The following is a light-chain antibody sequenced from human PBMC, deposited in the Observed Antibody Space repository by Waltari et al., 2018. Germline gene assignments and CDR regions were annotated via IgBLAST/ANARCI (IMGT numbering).Light chain of an antibody. V-gene: IGKV1-5*03. CDR1: QSVKNN. CDR2: KAS. J-gene: IGKJ4*02. Sequence: DIQITQSPSTLSASVGDRITLTCRTSQSVKNNLAWYQQKPVKAPKVLIHKASRLEGGVPSRFSGSGYGTEFTLTISRLQPDDFATYYCQEYVSLPGTFGGGTRGEIK. CDR3: QEYVSLPGT.